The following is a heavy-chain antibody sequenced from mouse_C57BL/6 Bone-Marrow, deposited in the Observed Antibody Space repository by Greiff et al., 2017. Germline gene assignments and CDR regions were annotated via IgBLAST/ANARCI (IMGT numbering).Heavy chain of an antibody. Sequence: EVQLQQSGAELVRPGASVQLSCTASGFNIKDDYMHWVKQRPEQGLEWIGWIDPENGDTEYASKFQGKATITADPSSNTAYLQLSSLTSEDTAVYYCTVIYYGNYGYAMDYWGQGTSVTVSS. V-gene: IGHV14-4*01. D-gene: IGHD2-1*01. CDR1: GFNIKDDY. J-gene: IGHJ4*01. CDR3: TVIYYGNYGYAMDY. CDR2: IDPENGDT.